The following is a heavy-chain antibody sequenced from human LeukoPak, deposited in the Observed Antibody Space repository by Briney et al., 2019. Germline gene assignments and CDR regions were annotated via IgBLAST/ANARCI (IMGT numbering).Heavy chain of an antibody. V-gene: IGHV6-1*01. D-gene: IGHD3-10*01. Sequence: PSQTLSLTCALSGDSVSSNSAAWNWIRQSPSRGLEWLGRTYYRSKLYNDYAVSVKIRITINPDTSKNQFSLQLNSVTPEDTAVYYCAREPGHYYGSGSLDYWGQGTLVTVSS. CDR3: AREPGHYYGSGSLDY. CDR2: TYYRSKLYN. J-gene: IGHJ4*02. CDR1: GDSVSSNSAA.